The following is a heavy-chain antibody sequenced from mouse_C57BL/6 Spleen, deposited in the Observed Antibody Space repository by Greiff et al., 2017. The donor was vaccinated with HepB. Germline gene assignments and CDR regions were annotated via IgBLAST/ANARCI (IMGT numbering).Heavy chain of an antibody. CDR2: IRSKSNNYAT. Sequence: EVMLVESGGGLVQPKGSLKLSCAASGFSFNTYAMNWVRQAPGKGLEWVARIRSKSNNYATYYADSVKDRFTISRDDSESMLYLQMNNLKTEDTAMYYCVRHEVMGGYYAMDYWGQGTSVTVSS. CDR3: VRHEVMGGYYAMDY. CDR1: GFSFNTYA. V-gene: IGHV10-1*01. J-gene: IGHJ4*01. D-gene: IGHD2-3*01.